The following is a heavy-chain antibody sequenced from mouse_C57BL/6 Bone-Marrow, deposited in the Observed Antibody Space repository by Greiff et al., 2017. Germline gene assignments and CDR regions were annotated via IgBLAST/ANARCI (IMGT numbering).Heavy chain of an antibody. CDR3: ALNWGGAMDY. J-gene: IGHJ4*01. D-gene: IGHD4-1*01. Sequence: QVHVKQPGAELVKPGASVKLSCKASGYTFTSYWMHWVKQRPGQGLEWIGMIHPNSGSTNYNEKCKSKATLTVDKSSSTAYMQLSSLTSEDSAVYYCALNWGGAMDYWGQGTSVTVSS. CDR2: IHPNSGST. CDR1: GYTFTSYW. V-gene: IGHV1-64*01.